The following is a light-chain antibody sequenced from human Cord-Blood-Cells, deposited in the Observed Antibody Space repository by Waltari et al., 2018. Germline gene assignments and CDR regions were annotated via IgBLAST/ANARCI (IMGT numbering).Light chain of an antibody. CDR3: QQRSTWPRVFT. Sequence: EIVLTQSPATLSLSPGERATLSCRASQSVSSYLAWYQQKPGQAPRLLIHDAPNSATGIPPRFSGAVSMTDFTLTIRRLVPEDFAVYYGQQRSTWPRVFTFGPCTKVDI. J-gene: IGKJ3*01. CDR2: DAP. CDR1: QSVSSY. V-gene: IGKV3-11*01.